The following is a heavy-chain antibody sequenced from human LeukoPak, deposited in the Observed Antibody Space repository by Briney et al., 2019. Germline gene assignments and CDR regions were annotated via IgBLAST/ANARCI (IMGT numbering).Heavy chain of an antibody. D-gene: IGHD3-22*01. CDR1: GFTFSSCA. V-gene: IGHV3-30-3*01. Sequence: PGGSLRLSCAASGFTFSSCAMHWVRQAPGKGLEWVAVISYDGSNKYYADSVKGRFTISRDNSKNTLYLQMNSLRAEDTAVYYCARGRYYYDSSGSIRGPPEGPWGQGTLVTVSS. CDR3: ARGRYYYDSSGSIRGPPEGP. J-gene: IGHJ5*02. CDR2: ISYDGSNK.